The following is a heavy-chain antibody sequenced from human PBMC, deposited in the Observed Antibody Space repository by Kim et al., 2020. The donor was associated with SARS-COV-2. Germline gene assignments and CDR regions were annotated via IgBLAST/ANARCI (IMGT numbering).Heavy chain of an antibody. J-gene: IGHJ4*02. V-gene: IGHV4-34*01. CDR1: GGSFSGYY. D-gene: IGHD4-17*01. CDR3: ASIKGRYGDYVWRNY. CDR2: INHSGST. Sequence: SETLSLTCAVYGGSFSGYYWSWIRQPPGKGLEWIGEINHSGSTNYNPSLKSRVTISVDTSKNQFSLKLSSVTAADTAVYYCASIKGRYGDYVWRNYWGQGTLVTVSS.